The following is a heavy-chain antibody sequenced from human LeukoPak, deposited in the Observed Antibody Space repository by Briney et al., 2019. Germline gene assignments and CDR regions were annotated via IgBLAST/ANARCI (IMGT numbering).Heavy chain of an antibody. V-gene: IGHV3-30*18. CDR1: GFTFSSYG. J-gene: IGHJ4*02. CDR2: ISYDGSNK. Sequence: GGSLRLSCAASGFTFSSYGMHWVRQAPGKGLEWVAVISYDGSNKYYADSVKGRFTISRDNSKNTLYLQMNSLRAEDTAVYYCAKDRPSTRYYDSSGFSGFDYWGQGTLVTVSS. D-gene: IGHD3-22*01. CDR3: AKDRPSTRYYDSSGFSGFDY.